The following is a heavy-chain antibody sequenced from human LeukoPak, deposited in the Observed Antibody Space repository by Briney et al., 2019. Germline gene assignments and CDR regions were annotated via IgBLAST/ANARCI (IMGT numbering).Heavy chain of an antibody. CDR2: FHPGDSVT. D-gene: IGHD6-13*01. CDR1: GYSFSYYW. Sequence: GESLKISCKGSGYSFSYYWIAWVRQMPGKGLEWMGIFHPGDSVTRYSPSFQGQVTISADKSIRTAYLQWTSLRASDTAMYYCARVSNLGADGDWFDPWGQGTMVTVS. J-gene: IGHJ5*02. V-gene: IGHV5-51*01. CDR3: ARVSNLGADGDWFDP.